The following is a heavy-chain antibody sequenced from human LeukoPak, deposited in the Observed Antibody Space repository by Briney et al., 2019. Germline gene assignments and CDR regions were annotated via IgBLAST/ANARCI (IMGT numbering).Heavy chain of an antibody. J-gene: IGHJ4*02. CDR1: GGSISSYY. V-gene: IGHV4-59*04. CDR3: APYYDFWSGYAY. D-gene: IGHD3-3*01. CDR2: IYYSGST. Sequence: TSETLSLTCTVSGGSISSYYWSWIRQPPGKGLEWIGSIYYSGSTYYNPSLKSRVTISVDTSKNQFSLKLSSVTAADTAVYYCAPYYDFWSGYAYWGQGTLVTVSS.